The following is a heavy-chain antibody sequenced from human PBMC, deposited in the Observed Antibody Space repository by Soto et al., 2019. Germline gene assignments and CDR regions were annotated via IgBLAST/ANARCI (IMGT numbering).Heavy chain of an antibody. CDR2: IYYSGST. CDR3: ARKERDGYNLDY. D-gene: IGHD5-12*01. J-gene: IGHJ4*02. CDR1: GGSISSYY. V-gene: IGHV4-59*08. Sequence: SETLSLTCTVSGGSISSYYWNWIGQPPGKGLEWIGYIYYSGSTNYNPSLKSRVTISVDTSKNEFSLKLSSVTAADTAVYYCARKERDGYNLDYWGQGTLVTVSS.